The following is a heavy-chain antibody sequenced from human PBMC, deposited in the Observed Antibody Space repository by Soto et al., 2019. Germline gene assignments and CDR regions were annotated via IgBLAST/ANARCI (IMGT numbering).Heavy chain of an antibody. V-gene: IGHV3-23*01. D-gene: IGHD3-16*02. CDR3: AKGSGQYIWGSYRDF. Sequence: QLLQSGGDLVQRGGSLRLSCAASGFTFSDFSMAWVCQAPGRGLEWISVISGIGDSTYHADSVKGRFTISRDNSKNTLYLQMGGLQSEDTAIYYCAKGSGQYIWGSYRDFWGQGSQVTVSS. CDR1: GFTFSDFS. CDR2: ISGIGDST. J-gene: IGHJ4*02.